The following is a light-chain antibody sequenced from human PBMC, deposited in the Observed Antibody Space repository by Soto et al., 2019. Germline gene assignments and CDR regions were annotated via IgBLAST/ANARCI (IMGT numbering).Light chain of an antibody. V-gene: IGKV3-15*01. CDR1: QGVTTN. J-gene: IGKJ5*01. Sequence: EIVMTQSPGTLSVSPGERATLSCRAGQGVTTNFAWYQQKSGQSPRLLIYDVSIRATGVPARFSGTGSETDFTLTISGLQSEDSAVYFCQQYNNWPCSFGQGTRLEIK. CDR3: QQYNNWPCS. CDR2: DVS.